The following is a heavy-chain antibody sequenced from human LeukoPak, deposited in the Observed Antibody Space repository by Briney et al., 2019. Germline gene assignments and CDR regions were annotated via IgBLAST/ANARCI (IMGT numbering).Heavy chain of an antibody. V-gene: IGHV3-23*01. J-gene: IGHJ4*02. CDR2: ISGSGGST. CDR3: AKDWLLWFGEVRPFDY. D-gene: IGHD3-10*01. CDR1: GFTFSSYG. Sequence: GGSLRLSCAASGFTFSSYGMHWVRQAPGKGLEWVSAISGSGGSTYYADSVKGRFTISRDNSKNTLYLQMNSLRAEDTAVYYCAKDWLLWFGEVRPFDYWGQGTLVTVSS.